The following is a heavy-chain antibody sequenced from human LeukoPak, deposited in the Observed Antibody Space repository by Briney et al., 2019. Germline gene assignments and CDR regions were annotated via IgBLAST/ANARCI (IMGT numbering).Heavy chain of an antibody. Sequence: GGSLRLSCAASGFTFSTSEMNWVRQAPGKGLEWVSYISSSGSAIYSADSVKGRFTISRDNAKNSLYLQMNSLRADDTAVYYCAREGLITFGGVIDPSAPDAFDIWGQGTMVTVSS. J-gene: IGHJ3*02. D-gene: IGHD3-16*02. CDR3: AREGLITFGGVIDPSAPDAFDI. CDR1: GFTFSTSE. V-gene: IGHV3-48*03. CDR2: ISSSGSAI.